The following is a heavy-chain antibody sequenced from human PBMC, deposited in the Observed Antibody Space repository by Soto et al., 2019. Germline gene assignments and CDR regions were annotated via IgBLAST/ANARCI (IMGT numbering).Heavy chain of an antibody. V-gene: IGHV1-3*01. Sequence: QVHLVQSGAEVKKPGASVKVSCKASGYTFTSYAIHWVRQAPGQRLEWMGWINAGNGNTEYSQKFQGRVTITGDTTASTAYCDLSCLSSEDTAVYYFAALSVAPRTLGPGLNYWGQGTLVTVSS. CDR3: AALSVAPRTLGPGLNY. CDR2: INAGNGNT. J-gene: IGHJ4*02. CDR1: GYTFTSYA. D-gene: IGHD6-19*01.